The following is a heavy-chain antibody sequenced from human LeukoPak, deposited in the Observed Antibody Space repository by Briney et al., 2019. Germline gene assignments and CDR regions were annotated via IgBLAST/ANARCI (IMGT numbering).Heavy chain of an antibody. J-gene: IGHJ4*02. V-gene: IGHV3-30*18. Sequence: GGSLRLSCAASGFTVSSNYMSWVRQAPGKGLEWVAVISYDGSNKYYADSVKGRFTISRDNSKNTLYLQMNSLRAEDTAVYYCAKDAAVLLWFGELPADYWGQGTLVTVSS. CDR1: GFTVSSNY. CDR3: AKDAAVLLWFGELPADY. CDR2: ISYDGSNK. D-gene: IGHD3-10*01.